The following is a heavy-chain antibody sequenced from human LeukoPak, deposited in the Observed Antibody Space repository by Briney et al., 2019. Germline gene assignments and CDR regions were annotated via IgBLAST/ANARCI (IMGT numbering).Heavy chain of an antibody. V-gene: IGHV5-51*01. Sequence: AGESLKISCKGSGYSFTSYWIGWVRQMPGKGLEWMGIIYPGDSDTRYSPSFQGQVTISADKSISTAYLQWSSLKASDTAMYYCARLGSTMVRPNWFDPWGQGTLVTVSS. CDR1: GYSFTSYW. CDR2: IYPGDSDT. CDR3: ARLGSTMVRPNWFDP. D-gene: IGHD3-10*01. J-gene: IGHJ5*02.